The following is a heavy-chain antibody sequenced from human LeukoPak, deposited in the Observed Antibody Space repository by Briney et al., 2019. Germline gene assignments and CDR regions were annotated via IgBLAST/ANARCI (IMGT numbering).Heavy chain of an antibody. Sequence: GGSLRLSCAASGFTFNTYSMNWVRQAPGKGLEWVSYISSSSSTIYYADSVKGRFTISRDNAKNSLYLQMNSLRDEETAVYYCARPLYYYGSGDDWGQGTLVTVSS. V-gene: IGHV3-48*02. CDR1: GFTFNTYS. CDR3: ARPLYYYGSGDD. D-gene: IGHD3-10*01. J-gene: IGHJ4*02. CDR2: ISSSSSTI.